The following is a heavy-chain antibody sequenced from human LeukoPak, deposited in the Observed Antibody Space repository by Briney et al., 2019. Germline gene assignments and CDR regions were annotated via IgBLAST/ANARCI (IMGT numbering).Heavy chain of an antibody. CDR1: GFSLSTSGMC. J-gene: IGHJ4*02. CDR2: IDWDDDK. V-gene: IGHV2-70*11. Sequence: SGPALVKPTQTLTLTCTFSGFSLSTSGMCVSWIRQPPGKALEWLARIDWDDDKYYSTSLKTRLTISTDTSKNPVVLTMTNMDPVDTATYYCARIRYDSSGYPPNFDYWGQGTLVTVSS. D-gene: IGHD3-22*01. CDR3: ARIRYDSSGYPPNFDY.